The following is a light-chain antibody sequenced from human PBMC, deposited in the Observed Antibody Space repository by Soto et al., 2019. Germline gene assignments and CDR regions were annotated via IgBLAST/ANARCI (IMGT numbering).Light chain of an antibody. CDR3: CSYAGSSTLV. CDR1: SSDVGSYDL. J-gene: IGLJ2*01. Sequence: QSALTQPASVSGSPGQSITISCTGTSSDVGSYDLVSWYQQHPNKAPKLMIYEGSRRPSGVSERFSGSKSGNTASLAISGFQAEDEADYYCCSYAGSSTLVFGGGTKVTVL. V-gene: IGLV2-23*01. CDR2: EGS.